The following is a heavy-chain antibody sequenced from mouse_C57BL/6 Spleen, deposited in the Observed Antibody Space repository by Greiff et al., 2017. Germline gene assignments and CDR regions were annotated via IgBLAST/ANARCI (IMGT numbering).Heavy chain of an antibody. CDR2: IDPSDSYT. CDR3: ARGYYYGSSYGAMDY. CDR1: GYTFTSYW. D-gene: IGHD1-1*01. V-gene: IGHV1-50*01. Sequence: QVQLQQPGAELVKPGASVQLSCKASGYTFTSYWMQWVKQRPGQGLEWIGEIDPSDSYTNYNQKFKGKATLTVDTSSSTAYMQLSSLTSEDSAVYYCARGYYYGSSYGAMDYWGQGTSVTVSS. J-gene: IGHJ4*01.